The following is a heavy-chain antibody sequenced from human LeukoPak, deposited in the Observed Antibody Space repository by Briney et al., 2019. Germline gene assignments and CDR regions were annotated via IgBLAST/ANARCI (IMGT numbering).Heavy chain of an antibody. CDR1: GGTFISYT. CDR2: IIPILGIA. Sequence: EASVKVSCKASGGTFISYTISWVRQAPGKGLDWMGRIIPILGIANYAQKFQGRVTITADKSTSTAYMELSSLRSEDTAVYYCARDRVDYYYDSSGGAAFDIWGQGTMVTVSS. D-gene: IGHD3-22*01. CDR3: ARDRVDYYYDSSGGAAFDI. J-gene: IGHJ3*02. V-gene: IGHV1-69*10.